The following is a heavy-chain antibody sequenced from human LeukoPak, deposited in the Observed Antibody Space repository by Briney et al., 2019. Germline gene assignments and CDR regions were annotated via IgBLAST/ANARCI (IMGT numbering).Heavy chain of an antibody. J-gene: IGHJ6*02. Sequence: ASVKVSCKTSGYTFTGYYINWVRQAPGQGLEWMGWIRPNRGGTKHAKKFQGRVTMTRDTSISTAYMELNSLTSDDAAVYYCATYSNSTLQYYCGLDVWGQGTTVTVSS. CDR2: IRPNRGGT. D-gene: IGHD6-13*01. V-gene: IGHV1-2*02. CDR1: GYTFTGYY. CDR3: ATYSNSTLQYYCGLDV.